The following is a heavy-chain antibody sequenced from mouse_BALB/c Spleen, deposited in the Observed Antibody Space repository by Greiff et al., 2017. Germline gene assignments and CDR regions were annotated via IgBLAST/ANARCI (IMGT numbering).Heavy chain of an antibody. CDR1: GYSFTGYF. V-gene: IGHV1-20*02. Sequence: EVQLQQSGPELVKPGASVKISCKASGYSFTGYFMNWVMQSHGKSLEWIGRINPYNGDTFYNQKFKGKATLTVDKSSSTAHMELRSLASEDSAVYYCARIHDYDGVKNAMDYWGQGTSVTVSS. D-gene: IGHD2-4*01. J-gene: IGHJ4*01. CDR2: INPYNGDT. CDR3: ARIHDYDGVKNAMDY.